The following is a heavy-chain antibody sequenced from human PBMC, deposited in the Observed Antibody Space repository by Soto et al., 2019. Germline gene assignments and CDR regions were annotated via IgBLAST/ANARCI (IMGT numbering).Heavy chain of an antibody. V-gene: IGHV1-69*02. J-gene: IGHJ3*02. CDR2: FIPMVGIA. CDR3: AGARTTGSAFEI. Sequence: QVQLVQSGAEVKKPGSSVKVSCKGSGGTFNRYIISWVRQAPGQGLEWMGRFIPMVGIANYAQKFQGRVTITADKSTGTAYMELSNLRSEDTAVYYCAGARTTGSAFEIWGQGTMVTVSS. CDR1: GGTFNRYI. D-gene: IGHD4-17*01.